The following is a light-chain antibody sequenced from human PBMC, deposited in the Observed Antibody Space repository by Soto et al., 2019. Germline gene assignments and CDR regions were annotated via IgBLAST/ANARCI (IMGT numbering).Light chain of an antibody. CDR3: SSYTSSSTLGV. CDR1: SSDVGGYNY. V-gene: IGLV2-14*01. Sequence: QSALTQPASVSGSPGQSITISCTGTSSDVGGYNYVSWYQQHPGKAPKLMFYEVSNRPSGVSNRFSGSKSGNTASLTISGHQAEDEANYYCSSYTSSSTLGVFGTGTKLTVL. CDR2: EVS. J-gene: IGLJ1*01.